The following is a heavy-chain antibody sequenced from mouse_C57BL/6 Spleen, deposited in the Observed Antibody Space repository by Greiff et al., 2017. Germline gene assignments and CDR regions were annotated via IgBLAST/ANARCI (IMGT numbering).Heavy chain of an antibody. CDR1: GYAFSSSW. D-gene: IGHD3-2*02. V-gene: IGHV1-82*01. CDR2: IYPGDGDT. J-gene: IGHJ3*01. Sequence: QVHVKQSGPELVKPGASVKISCKASGYAFSSSWMNWVKQRPGKGLEWIGRIYPGDGDTNYNGKFKGKATLTADKSSSTAYMQLSSLTSEDSAVYFCARSKDTSSGYVFAYWGQGTLVTVSA. CDR3: ARSKDTSSGYVFAY.